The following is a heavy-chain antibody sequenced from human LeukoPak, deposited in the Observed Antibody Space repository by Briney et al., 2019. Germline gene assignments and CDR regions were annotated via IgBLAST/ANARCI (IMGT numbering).Heavy chain of an antibody. D-gene: IGHD1-20*01. Sequence: PGGSLRLSCAASGFTFSSYAMSWARQAPGKGLEWVSAISGSGGSTYYADSVKGRFTISRDNSKNTLYLQMNSLRAEDTAVYYCAKDQDADITGNGYFDLWGRGTLVTVSS. CDR3: AKDQDADITGNGYFDL. J-gene: IGHJ2*01. CDR2: ISGSGGST. CDR1: GFTFSSYA. V-gene: IGHV3-23*01.